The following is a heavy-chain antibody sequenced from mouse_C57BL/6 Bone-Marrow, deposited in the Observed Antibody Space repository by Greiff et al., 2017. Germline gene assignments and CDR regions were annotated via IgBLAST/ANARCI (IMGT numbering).Heavy chain of an antibody. J-gene: IGHJ4*01. CDR1: GFSLTSYG. CDR3: AKNWGYGSSYGYAMDY. D-gene: IGHD1-1*01. V-gene: IGHV2-5*01. CDR2: IWRGGST. Sequence: QVQLQQSGPGLVQPSQSLSITCTVSGFSLTSYGVHWVRQSPGKGLEWMGVIWRGGSTDYNAAFMSRLSITKDNSKDQVFFKMNSLQADDTAVDYCAKNWGYGSSYGYAMDYWGQGTSVTVSS.